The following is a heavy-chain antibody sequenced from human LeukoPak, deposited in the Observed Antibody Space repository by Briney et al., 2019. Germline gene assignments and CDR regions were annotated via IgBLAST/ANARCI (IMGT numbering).Heavy chain of an antibody. CDR2: ISSSSSTI. V-gene: IGHV3-48*04. Sequence: PGGSLRLSCAASGFIFSAYIMDWVRQAPGKGLEWVSYISSSSSTIYYADSVKGRFTISRDNAKNSLYLQMNSLRAEDTAVYYCAREGVPVSMYSSSSYYFDYWGQGTLVTVSS. J-gene: IGHJ4*02. D-gene: IGHD6-6*01. CDR3: AREGVPVSMYSSSSYYFDY. CDR1: GFIFSAYI.